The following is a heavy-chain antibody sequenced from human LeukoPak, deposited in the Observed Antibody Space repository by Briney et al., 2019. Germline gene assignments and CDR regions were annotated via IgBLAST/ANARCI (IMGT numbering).Heavy chain of an antibody. D-gene: IGHD6-19*01. CDR3: ARDIKYSSGWATFFDY. V-gene: IGHV1-69*04. J-gene: IGHJ4*02. CDR1: GGTFSSYA. CDR2: IIPILGIA. Sequence: SVKVSCKASGGTFSSYAISWVRQAPGQGLEWMGRIIPILGIANYAQKFQGRVTITADKSTSTAYMELSSLRSEDTAVYYCARDIKYSSGWATFFDYWGQGTLVTVSS.